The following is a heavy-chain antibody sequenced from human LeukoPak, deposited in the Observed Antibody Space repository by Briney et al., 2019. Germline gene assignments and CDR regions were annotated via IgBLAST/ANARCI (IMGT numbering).Heavy chain of an antibody. J-gene: IGHJ4*02. CDR2: IYYSGST. V-gene: IGHV4-39*01. Sequence: PSETLSLTCTVSGGSISSSSYYWGWIRQPPGKGLEWIGSIYYSGSTYYNPSLKSRVTISVDTSKNQFSLKLSSVTAADTAVYYCARHVETKGSYSSGPFRYFDYWGQGTLVTVSS. CDR3: ARHVETKGSYSSGPFRYFDY. CDR1: GGSISSSSYY. D-gene: IGHD6-19*01.